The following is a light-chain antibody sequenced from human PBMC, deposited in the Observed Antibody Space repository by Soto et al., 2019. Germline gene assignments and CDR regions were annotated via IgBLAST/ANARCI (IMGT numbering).Light chain of an antibody. J-gene: IGKJ1*01. CDR2: DAS. CDR3: QQRGNWPPTWT. V-gene: IGKV3-11*01. Sequence: EIVLTQYPATLSLSPGERATLACRASQSIGYYLAWYQEKPGQAPRLLIYDASIRATGIPARFSGSWSGTDFTLTINGLEPEDSAVYYCQQRGNWPPTWTFGQGTKVEIK. CDR1: QSIGYY.